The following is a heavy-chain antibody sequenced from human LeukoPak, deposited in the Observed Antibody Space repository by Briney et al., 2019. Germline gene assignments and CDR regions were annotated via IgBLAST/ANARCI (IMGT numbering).Heavy chain of an antibody. V-gene: IGHV4-59*01. CDR2: IYYSGST. J-gene: IGHJ4*02. CDR3: ARDTYYYDSSGQRGFDY. CDR1: GGSISSYY. D-gene: IGHD3-22*01. Sequence: SETLSLTCTVSGGSISSYYWSWIRQPPGKGLEWIGYIYYSGSTNYNPSLKSRVTISVDTSKNQFSLKLSSVTAADTAVYYCARDTYYYDSSGQRGFDYWGQGTLVTVSS.